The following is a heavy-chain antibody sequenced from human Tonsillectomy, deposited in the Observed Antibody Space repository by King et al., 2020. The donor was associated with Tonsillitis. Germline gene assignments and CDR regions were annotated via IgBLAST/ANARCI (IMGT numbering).Heavy chain of an antibody. CDR2: IFYSGST. CDR3: AGAPVIAPTPRNYGDCSYFDL. J-gene: IGHJ2*01. CDR1: GGSISNGGYS. Sequence: LQLQESGPGLVKPSQTLSLTCAVSGGSISNGGYSWSWIRQPPGKGLEWIAYIFYSGSTYYNPSLKSRVTISVDTSKNQFSLKVSSVTAADTAVYYCAGAPVIAPTPRNYGDCSYFDLWGRGTLVIVSS. D-gene: IGHD4-17*01. V-gene: IGHV4-30-4*07.